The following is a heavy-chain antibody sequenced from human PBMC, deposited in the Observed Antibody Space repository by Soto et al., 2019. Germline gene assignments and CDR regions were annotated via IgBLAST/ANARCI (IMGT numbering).Heavy chain of an antibody. CDR3: ARQDHSGSGWFDT. CDR1: GFTFDDYA. V-gene: IGHV3-9*01. D-gene: IGHD3-22*01. J-gene: IGHJ5*02. CDR2: ISWNRGSI. Sequence: EVQLVESGGGLVQPGRSLRLSCAASGFTFDDYAMHWVRQAPGKGLEWVSGISWNRGSIGFADSVKGRFTISRYNAKNSLYLQMNSLSADDTAVYYCARQDHSGSGWFDTWGQGTLVTVSS.